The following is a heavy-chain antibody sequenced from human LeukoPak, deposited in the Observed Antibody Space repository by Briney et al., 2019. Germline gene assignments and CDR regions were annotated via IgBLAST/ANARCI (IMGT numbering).Heavy chain of an antibody. CDR3: ARVGAGVFDY. CDR1: GGSISSGSYY. Sequence: PSETLSLTCTVSGGSISSGSYYWGWIRQPPGKGLEWIGSIYHSGSTYYNPSLKSRVTISVDTSKNQFSLKLSSVTAADTAVYYCARVGAGVFDYWGQGTLVTVSS. D-gene: IGHD1-26*01. CDR2: IYHSGST. J-gene: IGHJ4*02. V-gene: IGHV4-39*07.